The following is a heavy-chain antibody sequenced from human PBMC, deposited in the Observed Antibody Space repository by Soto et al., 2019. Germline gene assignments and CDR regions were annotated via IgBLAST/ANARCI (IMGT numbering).Heavy chain of an antibody. Sequence: QVQLVESGGGVVQPGRSLRLSCAASGFTFSSYGMHWVRQAPGKGLEWVAVISYDGSNKYYADSVKGRFTISRDNCKNTLYLQMNSLRAEDTAVYYCAKDIGVGATRYNWFDPWGQGTLVTVSS. J-gene: IGHJ5*02. CDR1: GFTFSSYG. D-gene: IGHD1-26*01. V-gene: IGHV3-30*18. CDR3: AKDIGVGATRYNWFDP. CDR2: ISYDGSNK.